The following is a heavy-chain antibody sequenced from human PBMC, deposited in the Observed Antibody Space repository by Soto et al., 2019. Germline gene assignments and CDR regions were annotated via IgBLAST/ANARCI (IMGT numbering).Heavy chain of an antibody. V-gene: IGHV3-64*07. J-gene: IGHJ6*02. CDR2: ISSDGGTT. Sequence: EVHLVESGGGLVQPGGSLGLSWAAPGFNFSKYPRHWARQAPGKGLAYVSAISSDGGTTFYADSVRGRFTMSRDNLKNTLYLQMRTLRVEDMAVYYCARGLIPYGLDVWGQGTTVTIS. D-gene: IGHD2-8*01. CDR3: ARGLIPYGLDV. CDR1: GFNFSKYP.